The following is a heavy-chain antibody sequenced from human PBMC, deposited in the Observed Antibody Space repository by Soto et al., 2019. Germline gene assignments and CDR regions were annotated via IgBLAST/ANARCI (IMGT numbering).Heavy chain of an antibody. CDR2: ISGSGGST. J-gene: IGHJ4*02. CDR1: GFTFSSYA. V-gene: IGHV3-23*01. CDR3: ATQRGMVRGAHYG. D-gene: IGHD3-10*01. Sequence: EVQLLESGGGLVQPGGSLRLSCAASGFTFSSYAMSWVRQAPGKGLEWVSAISGSGGSTYYADSVKGRFTISRDNSKNTLYLQMNSLRAEDTAVYYCATQRGMVRGAHYGWGQGTLVTVSS.